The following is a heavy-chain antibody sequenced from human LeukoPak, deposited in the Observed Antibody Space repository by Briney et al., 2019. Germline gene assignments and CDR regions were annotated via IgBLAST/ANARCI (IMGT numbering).Heavy chain of an antibody. D-gene: IGHD6-6*01. CDR1: GGTFSSYA. J-gene: IGHJ5*02. V-gene: IGHV1-69*05. CDR2: IIPIFGTA. Sequence: SVKVSCKASGGTFSSYAISWVRQAPGQGLEWMGRIIPIFGTANYAQKFQGRVTITTDESTSTAYMELSSLRSEDTAVYYCASDPGLVAARPRGWFDPWGQGTLVTVSS. CDR3: ASDPGLVAARPRGWFDP.